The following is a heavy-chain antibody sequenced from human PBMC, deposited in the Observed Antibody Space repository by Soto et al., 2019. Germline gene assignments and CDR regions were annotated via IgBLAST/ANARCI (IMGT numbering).Heavy chain of an antibody. CDR1: GGSISSGGYY. Sequence: SETLSLTCTVSGGSISSGGYYWSWIRQHPGKGLEWIGYIYYSGSTYYNPSLKSRVTISVDTSKNQFSLKLSSVTAADTAVYYCARECTTPVLYFDYWGQGTLVTVSS. V-gene: IGHV4-31*03. D-gene: IGHD2-8*01. CDR3: ARECTTPVLYFDY. CDR2: IYYSGST. J-gene: IGHJ4*02.